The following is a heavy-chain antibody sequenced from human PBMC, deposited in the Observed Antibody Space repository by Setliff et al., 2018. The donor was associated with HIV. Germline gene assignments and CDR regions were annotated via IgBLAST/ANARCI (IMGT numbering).Heavy chain of an antibody. Sequence: KTSETLSLTCTVSGASISSGDYYWSWIRRPAGKGLEWIGRSQASGSTNYNPSLKSRLTIPVDPSKNQLSLNLNSVTAADTAVYYCARGRDGELFTKEGNYYYYMDVWGKGTTVTVSS. V-gene: IGHV4-61*02. J-gene: IGHJ6*03. CDR3: ARGRDGELFTKEGNYYYYMDV. CDR2: SQASGST. D-gene: IGHD3-10*01. CDR1: GASISSGDYY.